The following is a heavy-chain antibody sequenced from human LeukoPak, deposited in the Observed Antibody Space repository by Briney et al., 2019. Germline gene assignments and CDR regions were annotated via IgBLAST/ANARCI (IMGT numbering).Heavy chain of an antibody. CDR1: GGPISSSSYY. D-gene: IGHD2-15*01. V-gene: IGHV4-39*07. Sequence: PSETLSLTCAVSGGPISSSSYYWGWIRQPPGKGLEYIGRIFYTGYTYYNPSLKSRITISVDTSRNQFSLQLSSVTAANTAVYYCARIHRYCSGGACYVLDNWGQGTLVAVSS. CDR2: IFYTGYT. CDR3: ARIHRYCSGGACYVLDN. J-gene: IGHJ4*02.